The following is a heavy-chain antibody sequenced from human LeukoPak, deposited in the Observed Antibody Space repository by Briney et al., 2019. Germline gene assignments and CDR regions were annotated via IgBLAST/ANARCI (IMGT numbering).Heavy chain of an antibody. D-gene: IGHD3-22*01. V-gene: IGHV4-59*01. Sequence: SSETLSLTCTVSGGSIISYSWSWIRQPPGKGLEWIGYIYYSGSTNYNPSLKSRVTISVDTSKNQFSLKLSSVTAADTAVYYCARGLTYYYDSSGYSPMAGYMDVWGKGTTVTVSS. J-gene: IGHJ6*03. CDR1: GGSIISYS. CDR2: IYYSGST. CDR3: ARGLTYYYDSSGYSPMAGYMDV.